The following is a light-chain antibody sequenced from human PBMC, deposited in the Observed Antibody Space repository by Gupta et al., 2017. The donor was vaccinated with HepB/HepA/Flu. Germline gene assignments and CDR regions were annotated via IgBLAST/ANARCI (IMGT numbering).Light chain of an antibody. CDR3: QQYGNSPQT. Sequence: IVLTPSPAPLSSSPGERASLSCSTSDSVSSSYLAWYQQMPGQAPRLLIYGASSRATGIPDRFSGSGSGTDFTLTISRLEPEDFAVYYCQQYGNSPQTFGQGTKVEIK. V-gene: IGKV3-20*01. CDR1: DSVSSSY. CDR2: GAS. J-gene: IGKJ1*01.